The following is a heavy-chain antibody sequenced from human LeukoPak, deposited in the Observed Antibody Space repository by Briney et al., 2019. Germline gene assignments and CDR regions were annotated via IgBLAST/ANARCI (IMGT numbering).Heavy chain of an antibody. CDR2: ISYDGSNK. V-gene: IGHV3-30-3*01. CDR3: ARGGYSYGYSFDY. Sequence: GGSLRLSCAASGFTFSSYAMHWVRQAPGKGLEWVAVISYDGSNKYYADSVKGRFTISRDNSKNTLYLQMNSLRAEDTAMYYCARGGYSYGYSFDYWGQGTLVTVSS. D-gene: IGHD5-18*01. J-gene: IGHJ4*02. CDR1: GFTFSSYA.